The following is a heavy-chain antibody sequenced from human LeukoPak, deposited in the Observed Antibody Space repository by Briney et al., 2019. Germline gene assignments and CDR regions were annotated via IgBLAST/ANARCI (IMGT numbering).Heavy chain of an antibody. V-gene: IGHV3-7*04. CDR2: VKQDGSEK. Sequence: AGGSLRLSCAASGFTFSRFWMSCVRQAPGKGLEWVANVKQDGSEKYYVDSVKGRFTISRDNAKNSLYLQMNSLRAEDTAVYHCARYGSIAAAGTFDYWGQGTLVTVSS. D-gene: IGHD6-13*01. CDR3: ARYGSIAAAGTFDY. J-gene: IGHJ4*02. CDR1: GFTFSRFW.